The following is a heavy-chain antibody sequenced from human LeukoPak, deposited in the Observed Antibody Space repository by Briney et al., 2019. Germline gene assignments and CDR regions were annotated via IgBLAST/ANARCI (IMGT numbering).Heavy chain of an antibody. Sequence: SVKVSCKASGGTFSSYAISWVRQAPGQGLEWMGRIIPIFGTANYAQKFQGRVTITADKSTSTAYMELSSLRSEDTAVYYCARDLGYGYSYGYSPFDYWGQGTLVTVSS. CDR3: ARDLGYGYSYGYSPFDY. V-gene: IGHV1-69*06. CDR1: GGTFSSYA. J-gene: IGHJ4*02. D-gene: IGHD5-18*01. CDR2: IIPIFGTA.